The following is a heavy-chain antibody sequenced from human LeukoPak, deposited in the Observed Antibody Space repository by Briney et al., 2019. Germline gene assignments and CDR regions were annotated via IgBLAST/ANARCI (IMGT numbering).Heavy chain of an antibody. CDR2: INPNSGGT. CDR3: ARDPLQWLVQYYFDY. Sequence: GASVNVSCKASGYTFTGYYIHWVRQAPGQGLEWMGWINPNSGGTNYAQKFQGRVTMTRDTSISTAYMELSRLRSDDTAVYYCARDPLQWLVQYYFDYWGQGTLVTVSS. J-gene: IGHJ4*02. D-gene: IGHD6-19*01. V-gene: IGHV1-2*02. CDR1: GYTFTGYY.